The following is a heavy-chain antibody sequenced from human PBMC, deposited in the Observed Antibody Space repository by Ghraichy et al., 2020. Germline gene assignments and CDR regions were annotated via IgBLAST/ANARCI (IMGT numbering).Heavy chain of an antibody. CDR3: ARDYYYGSGSCMDV. CDR2: IWYDGSNK. V-gene: IGHV3-33*01. Sequence: GSLRLSCAASGFTFSSYGMHWVRQAPGKGLEWVAVIWYDGSNKYYADSVKGRFTISRDNSKNTLYLQMNSLRAEDTAVYYCARDYYYGSGSCMDVWGQGTTVTVSS. D-gene: IGHD3-10*01. J-gene: IGHJ6*02. CDR1: GFTFSSYG.